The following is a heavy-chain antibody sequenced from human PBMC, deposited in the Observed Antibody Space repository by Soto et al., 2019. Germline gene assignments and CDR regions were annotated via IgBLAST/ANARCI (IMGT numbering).Heavy chain of an antibody. J-gene: IGHJ3*02. CDR1: GGSIGGYY. D-gene: IGHD6-13*01. CDR3: ARGEYSSSWYERQRAFDI. V-gene: IGHV4-59*08. CDR2: IYYSGST. Sequence: SETLSLTCTVSGGSIGGYYGSWIRQPPGKGLEWIGYIYYSGSTNYNPSLKSRVTISVDTSKNQFSLKLSSVTAADTAVYYCARGEYSSSWYERQRAFDIWGQGTMVTVSS.